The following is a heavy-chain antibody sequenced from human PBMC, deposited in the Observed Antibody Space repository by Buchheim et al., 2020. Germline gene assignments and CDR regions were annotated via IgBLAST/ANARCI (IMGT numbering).Heavy chain of an antibody. Sequence: VKKPGASVKVSCKASGYTFTSYATHWVRQAPGQRLEWMGWINAGNGNTKYSQKFQGRVTITRDTSASTAYMELSSLRSEDTAVYYCARMWAWSDYYYYGMDVWGQGTT. CDR1: GYTFTSYA. V-gene: IGHV1-3*01. CDR3: ARMWAWSDYYYYGMDV. J-gene: IGHJ6*02. CDR2: INAGNGNT. D-gene: IGHD1-26*01.